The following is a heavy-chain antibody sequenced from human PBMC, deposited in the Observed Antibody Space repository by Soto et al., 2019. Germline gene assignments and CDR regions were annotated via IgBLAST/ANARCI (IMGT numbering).Heavy chain of an antibody. CDR1: GYTITGYY. Sequence: ASVKVSCKTSGYTITGYYVHWVRQAPGQGLEWLGWINPNSGGTNYAQKFQGWVTMTRDTSISTAYMELSRLRSDDTAVYYCARDLGDGYCSGGSCYGELDYWGQGTLVTVSS. V-gene: IGHV1-2*04. D-gene: IGHD2-15*01. CDR3: ARDLGDGYCSGGSCYGELDY. CDR2: INPNSGGT. J-gene: IGHJ4*02.